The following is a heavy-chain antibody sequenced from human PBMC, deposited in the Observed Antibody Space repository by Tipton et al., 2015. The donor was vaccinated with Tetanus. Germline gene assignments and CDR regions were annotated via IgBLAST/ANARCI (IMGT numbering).Heavy chain of an antibody. V-gene: IGHV4-31*03. CDR1: GGSISSGGYY. Sequence: TLSLTCTVSGGSISSGGYYWSWIRQHPGKGLEWIGYIYYSGSTYYNPSLKSRVTISVDTSKNQFSLKLSSVTAANTAVYYCARAGASVYCSSTSCYVSGIYFDYWGQGTLVTVSS. CDR2: IYYSGST. CDR3: ARAGASVYCSSTSCYVSGIYFDY. D-gene: IGHD2-2*01. J-gene: IGHJ4*02.